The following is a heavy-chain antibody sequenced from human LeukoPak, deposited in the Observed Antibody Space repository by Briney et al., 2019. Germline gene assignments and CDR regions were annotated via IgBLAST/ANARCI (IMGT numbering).Heavy chain of an antibody. V-gene: IGHV4-59*06. J-gene: IGHJ5*02. Sequence: SETLSLTCTVSGGSISSYYWSWIRQTPGKGLEWIGYIYYTGSTYYNPSLKSRVIITIDTSKNQFSLKLTSVTAADTAVYYCARMKKYIAHGDSNWFDPWGQGTLVTVSS. CDR2: IYYTGST. CDR1: GGSISSYY. CDR3: ARMKKYIAHGDSNWFDP. D-gene: IGHD3-10*01.